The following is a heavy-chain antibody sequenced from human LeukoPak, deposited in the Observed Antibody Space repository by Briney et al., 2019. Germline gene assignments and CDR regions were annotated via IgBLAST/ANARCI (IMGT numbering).Heavy chain of an antibody. CDR2: INPNRGGT. Sequence: ASVKVSCKASGYTFTGYYMHWVRQAPGQGLEWMGRINPNRGGTNYAQKFQGRVTMTRDTSISTAYMELSRLRSDDTAVYYCARAGRYCSGGSCYYIYWGQGTLVTVSS. CDR3: ARAGRYCSGGSCYYIY. D-gene: IGHD2-15*01. CDR1: GYTFTGYY. V-gene: IGHV1-2*06. J-gene: IGHJ4*02.